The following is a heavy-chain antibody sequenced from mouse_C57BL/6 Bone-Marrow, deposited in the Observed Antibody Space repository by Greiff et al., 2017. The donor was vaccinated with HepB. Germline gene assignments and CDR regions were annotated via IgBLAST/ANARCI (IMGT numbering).Heavy chain of an antibody. D-gene: IGHD2-4*01. J-gene: IGHJ3*01. CDR3: TGSYYDYDWFAY. Sequence: EVKLEESGGGLVQPGGSMKLSCVASGFTFSNYWMNWVRQSPEKGLEWVAQIRLKSDNYATHYAESVKGRFTISRDDSKSSVYLQMNNLRAEDTGIYYCTGSYYDYDWFAYWGQGTLVTVSA. V-gene: IGHV6-3*01. CDR1: GFTFSNYW. CDR2: IRLKSDNYAT.